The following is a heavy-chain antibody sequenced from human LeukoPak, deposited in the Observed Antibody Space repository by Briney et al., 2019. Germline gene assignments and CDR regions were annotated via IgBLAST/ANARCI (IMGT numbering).Heavy chain of an antibody. D-gene: IGHD6-13*01. V-gene: IGHV1-69*01. CDR1: GGTFSSYA. CDR3: ARTGVAALSFDY. Sequence: ASVKVSCKASGGTFSSYAISWVRQALGQGLEWMGGIIPIFGTANYAQKFQGRVTITADESTSTAYMVLSSLRSEDTAVYYCARTGVAALSFDYWGQGTLVTVSS. CDR2: IIPIFGTA. J-gene: IGHJ4*02.